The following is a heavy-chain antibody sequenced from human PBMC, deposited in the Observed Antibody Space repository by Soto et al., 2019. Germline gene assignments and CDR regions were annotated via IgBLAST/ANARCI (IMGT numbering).Heavy chain of an antibody. CDR3: ATAVWFGELTHDFDY. J-gene: IGHJ4*02. V-gene: IGHV1-69*01. CDR1: GGTFSSYA. CDR2: IILIFGTA. Sequence: QVQLVQSGAEVKKPGSSLKVSCKAAGGTFSSYAISWVGQPPGQGLDWMGGIILIFGTANYANKFQGRVPITADESTRTAYMELSSLRSEDTAVYYCATAVWFGELTHDFDYWGQGTLVTVSS. D-gene: IGHD3-10*01.